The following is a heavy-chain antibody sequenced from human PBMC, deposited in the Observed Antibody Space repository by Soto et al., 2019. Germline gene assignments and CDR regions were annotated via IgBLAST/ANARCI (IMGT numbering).Heavy chain of an antibody. Sequence: PSETLSLTCTVSGGSISSYYWSWIRQPPGKGLEWIGYIYYSRSTSYNPSLKSRDTISVDKSKNHFTIKLSSVTAADTAVYYCARRYGGNLDYWGQGTLVTVSS. CDR1: GGSISSYY. CDR2: IYYSRST. J-gene: IGHJ4*02. CDR3: ARRYGGNLDY. D-gene: IGHD1-26*01. V-gene: IGHV4-59*08.